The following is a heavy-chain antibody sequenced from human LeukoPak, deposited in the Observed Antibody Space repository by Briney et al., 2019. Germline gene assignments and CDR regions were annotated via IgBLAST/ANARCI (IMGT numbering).Heavy chain of an antibody. J-gene: IGHJ6*03. D-gene: IGHD6-13*01. CDR2: INHSGST. V-gene: IGHV4-34*01. CDR1: GESFTIYY. Sequence: PSETLSLTCAVYGESFTIYYWSWIRQPPGMGLEWIGEINHSGSTNYNPSLKSRVTMSVDTSKNQFSLKLSSVTAADTAVYYCARDSSSWYGYYYYYMDVWGKGTTVTVSS. CDR3: ARDSSSWYGYYYYYMDV.